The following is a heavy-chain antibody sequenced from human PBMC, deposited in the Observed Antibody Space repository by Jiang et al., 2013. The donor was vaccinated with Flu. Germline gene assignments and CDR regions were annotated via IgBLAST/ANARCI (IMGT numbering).Heavy chain of an antibody. D-gene: IGHD1-26*01. CDR3: ARAPSPHAWGFDPR. V-gene: IGHV4-39*07. CDR2: IYYSGST. J-gene: IGHJ5*02. CDR1: GGSISSSSYY. Sequence: GPGLVKPSETLSLTCTVSGGSISSSSYYWGWIRQPPGKGLEWIGSIYYSGSTNYNPSLKSRVTISVDSSKNQFSLRLSSVTAADTAVYYCARAPSPHAWGFDPRGAREPWSPSP.